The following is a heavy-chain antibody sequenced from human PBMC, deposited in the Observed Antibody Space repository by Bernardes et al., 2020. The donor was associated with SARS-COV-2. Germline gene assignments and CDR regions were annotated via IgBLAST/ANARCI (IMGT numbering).Heavy chain of an antibody. Sequence: SEPLQLTCTVSGGSISSYYWSWIRRRPGKGLEWIGYIYYSGSTNYNPSLKSRVTISVDMSKNQFSLKLSSVTAADTAVYYCARHPYYYDSSGYYYDYWGQGTLVTVSS. CDR3: ARHPYYYDSSGYYYDY. CDR1: GGSISSYY. CDR2: IYYSGST. D-gene: IGHD3-22*01. J-gene: IGHJ4*02. V-gene: IGHV4-59*01.